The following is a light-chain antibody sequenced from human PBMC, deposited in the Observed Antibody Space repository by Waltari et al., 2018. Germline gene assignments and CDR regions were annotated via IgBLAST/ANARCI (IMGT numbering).Light chain of an antibody. Sequence: QSALTQPRSVSGSPGQSVTIPCTGTSSDVGYYNYVSWYQQHPGKAPKLMIYDVTERPSGVPDRFSGSKSGNTASLTISGLQAEDEADYYCCSYAGNYLKVFGGGTKLTVL. V-gene: IGLV2-11*01. CDR3: CSYAGNYLKV. CDR1: SSDVGYYNY. CDR2: DVT. J-gene: IGLJ2*01.